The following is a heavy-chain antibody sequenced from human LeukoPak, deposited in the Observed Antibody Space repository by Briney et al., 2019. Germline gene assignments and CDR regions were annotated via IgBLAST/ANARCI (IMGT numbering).Heavy chain of an antibody. V-gene: IGHV4-39*01. Sequence: SETLSLTCTVSGGSISPKTYYWGWIRQPPGKGLEWIGSIYYSGSTYYNPSLKSRVTISVDTSKNQFSLKLSSVTAADTAVYYCARHPPGYYDFWSGYCDYWGQGTLVTVSS. J-gene: IGHJ4*02. D-gene: IGHD3-3*01. CDR1: GGSISPKTYY. CDR2: IYYSGST. CDR3: ARHPPGYYDFWSGYCDY.